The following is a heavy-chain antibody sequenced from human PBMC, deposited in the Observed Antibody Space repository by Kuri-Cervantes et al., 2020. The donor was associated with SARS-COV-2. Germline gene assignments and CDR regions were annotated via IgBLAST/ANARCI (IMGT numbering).Heavy chain of an antibody. V-gene: IGHV4-39*07. D-gene: IGHD5-24*01. J-gene: IGHJ4*02. CDR1: GGSISSSSYY. CDR2: INHSGST. Sequence: SETLSLTCTVSGGSISSSSYYWGWIRQPPGKGLEWIGEINHSGSTNYNPSLKSRVTISVDTSKNQVSLRLTSATAADTAVYYCGRVSWLQLWQRYSDSWGQGTLVTVSS. CDR3: GRVSWLQLWQRYSDS.